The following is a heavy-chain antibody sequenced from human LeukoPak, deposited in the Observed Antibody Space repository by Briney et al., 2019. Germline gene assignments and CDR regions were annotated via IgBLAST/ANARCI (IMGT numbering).Heavy chain of an antibody. V-gene: IGHV4-61*02. D-gene: IGHD3-3*01. CDR2: IYTSGST. Sequence: SETLSLTCTVSGGSISGGSYYWSWIRQPAGKGLEWIGRIYTSGSTNYNPSLNSRVTISVDTSKNQFSLKLSSVTAADTAVYYCARIRWSGLDYYYYMDVWGKGTTVTISS. J-gene: IGHJ6*03. CDR1: GGSISGGSYY. CDR3: ARIRWSGLDYYYYMDV.